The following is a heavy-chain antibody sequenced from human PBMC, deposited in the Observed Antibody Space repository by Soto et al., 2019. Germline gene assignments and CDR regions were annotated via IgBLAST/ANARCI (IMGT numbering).Heavy chain of an antibody. Sequence: PGGSLRLSCAASGFTCTRYSMNWVHQAPGKGLEWVSSISSTTNYIYYGDSMKGRFTISRDNAKNSLYLEMNSLRAEDTAVYYCARESEDLTSNFDYWGQGTLVTVSS. CDR2: ISSTTNYI. V-gene: IGHV3-21*06. CDR3: ARESEDLTSNFDY. J-gene: IGHJ4*02. CDR1: GFTCTRYS.